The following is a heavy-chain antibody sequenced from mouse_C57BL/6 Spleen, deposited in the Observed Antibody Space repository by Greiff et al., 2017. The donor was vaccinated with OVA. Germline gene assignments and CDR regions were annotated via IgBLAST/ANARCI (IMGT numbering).Heavy chain of an antibody. CDR3: ARYRYYGSSYDAMDY. V-gene: IGHV1-81*01. CDR1: GYTFTSYG. J-gene: IGHJ4*01. D-gene: IGHD1-1*01. CDR2: IYPRSGNT. Sequence: QVQLQQSGAELARPGASVKLSCKASGYTFTSYGISWVKQRTGQGLEWIGEIYPRSGNTYYNEKFKGKATLTADKSSSTAYMELRSLTSEDSAVYFCARYRYYGSSYDAMDYWGQGTSVTVSS.